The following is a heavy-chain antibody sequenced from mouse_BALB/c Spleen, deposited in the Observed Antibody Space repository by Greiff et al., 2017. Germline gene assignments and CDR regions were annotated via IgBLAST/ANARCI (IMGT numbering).Heavy chain of an antibody. V-gene: IGHV5-6-3*01. Sequence: EVKLVESGGGLVQPGGSLKLSCAASGFTFSSYGMSWVRQTPDKRLELVATINSNGGSTYYPDSVKGRFTISRDNAKNTLYLQMSSLKSEDTAMYYCARDSDGSYAMDYWGQGTSVTVSS. CDR3: ARDSDGSYAMDY. CDR2: INSNGGST. D-gene: IGHD2-3*01. J-gene: IGHJ4*01. CDR1: GFTFSSYG.